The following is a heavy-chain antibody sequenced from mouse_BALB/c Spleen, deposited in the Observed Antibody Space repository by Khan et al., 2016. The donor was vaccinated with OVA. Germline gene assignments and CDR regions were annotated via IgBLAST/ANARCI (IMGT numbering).Heavy chain of an antibody. CDR3: KRQGDYYDSGGFAY. D-gene: IGHD1-1*01. CDR2: VSTGGSYT. V-gene: IGHV5-6*01. CDR1: GFTFSTYG. Sequence: EVQRVESGGDLVKPGGSLKLSCAASGFTFSTYGMSWVRQTADRRLEWVATVSTGGSYTYYPDSVKGRFTISRDTAKNTLYLHMNSLKSEDTAMFYCKRQGDYYDSGGFAYWGQGTLVTVSA. J-gene: IGHJ3*01.